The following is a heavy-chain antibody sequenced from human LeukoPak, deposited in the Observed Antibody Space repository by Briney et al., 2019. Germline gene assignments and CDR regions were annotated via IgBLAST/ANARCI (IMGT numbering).Heavy chain of an antibody. V-gene: IGHV5-51*01. D-gene: IGHD2-21*02. CDR1: GDSFNRDW. CDR3: ARQDCGRDEICAFDI. Sequence: GESLKISCQGSGDSFNRDWIAWVRQRPGKGLEWMGLIYPGDSDAKYSPSFQGQVTISADKSIRTVYLQWSSLKASDSAMYYRARQDCGRDEICAFDIWGQGTMVTVSS. J-gene: IGHJ3*02. CDR2: IYPGDSDA.